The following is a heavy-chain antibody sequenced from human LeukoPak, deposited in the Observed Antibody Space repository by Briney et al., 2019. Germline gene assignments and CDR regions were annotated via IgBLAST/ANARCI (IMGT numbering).Heavy chain of an antibody. V-gene: IGHV4-39*07. CDR1: LGSISSSSNY. Sequence: SETLSLTCTVSLGSISSSSNYWGWIRQPPGKGLEWIGSIYYSGSTYYNPSLNSRVTISVDTSKNQFSLKVNSVTAADTAVYYCARGTHSSSPIPLDYWGQGTLVTVSS. D-gene: IGHD6-6*01. CDR3: ARGTHSSSPIPLDY. CDR2: IYYSGST. J-gene: IGHJ4*02.